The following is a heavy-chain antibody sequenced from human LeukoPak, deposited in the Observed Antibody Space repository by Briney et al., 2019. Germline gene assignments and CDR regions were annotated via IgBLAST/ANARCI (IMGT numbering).Heavy chain of an antibody. CDR1: GYTFTGYY. Sequence: ASVKVSCKASGYTFTGYYMHWVRQAPGQGLEWMGWINPNSGGTNYAQKFQGRVTMTWDTSISTAYMELSRLRSDDTAVYYCARGLTYRWMTTVTIPLGYWGQGTLVTVSS. D-gene: IGHD4-11*01. CDR3: ARGLTYRWMTTVTIPLGY. V-gene: IGHV1-2*02. J-gene: IGHJ4*02. CDR2: INPNSGGT.